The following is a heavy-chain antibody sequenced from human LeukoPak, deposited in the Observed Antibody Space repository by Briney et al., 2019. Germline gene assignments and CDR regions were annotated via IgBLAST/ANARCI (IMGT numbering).Heavy chain of an antibody. Sequence: SETLSLTCAAYDGTFSAYDWNWIRQPPGKGLEWIGEIIDTGSTKYNSSLKSRVTISVDTSKNQFSLSLDSVTAADTAVYYCARGLASGYPPIPFDYWGQGTLVTVSS. J-gene: IGHJ4*02. CDR1: DGTFSAYD. CDR2: IIDTGST. CDR3: ARGLASGYPPIPFDY. V-gene: IGHV4-34*12. D-gene: IGHD3-3*01.